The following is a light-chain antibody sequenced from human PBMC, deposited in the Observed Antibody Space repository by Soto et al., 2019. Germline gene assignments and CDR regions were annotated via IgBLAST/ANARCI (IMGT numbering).Light chain of an antibody. CDR2: SDN. J-gene: IGLJ3*02. CDR1: SSNIGSYS. CDR3: AAWDDSLNGWV. Sequence: QSVLTQPPSASGTPGQRVTISSSGGSSNIGSYSVNWYQQVPGTAPRLLIYSDNQRPSGVPDRFSGSKSGTSASLAISGLQSEDEADYYCAAWDDSLNGWVFGGGTKVTVL. V-gene: IGLV1-44*01.